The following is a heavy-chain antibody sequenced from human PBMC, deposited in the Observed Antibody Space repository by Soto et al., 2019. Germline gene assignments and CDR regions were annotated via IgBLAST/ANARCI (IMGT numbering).Heavy chain of an antibody. CDR2: IYYSGST. D-gene: IGHD3-3*01. Sequence: PSETLSLTCTVSGGSISSSSYYWGWIRQPPGKGLEWIGSIYYSGSTYYNPSLKSRVTISVDTSKNQFSLKLSSVTAADTAVYYCARRPIFGVVFTHYYYGMDVWGQGTTVTVSS. CDR3: ARRPIFGVVFTHYYYGMDV. CDR1: GGSISSSSYY. J-gene: IGHJ6*02. V-gene: IGHV4-39*01.